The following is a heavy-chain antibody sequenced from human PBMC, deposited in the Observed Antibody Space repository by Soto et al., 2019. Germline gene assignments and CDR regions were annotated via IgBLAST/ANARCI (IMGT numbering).Heavy chain of an antibody. J-gene: IGHJ4*02. D-gene: IGHD2-2*03. V-gene: IGHV4-59*01. CDR3: AREGNLGRWIQPLDS. Sequence: PSETLSLTCAVSGGSISSYYWSWIRQPPGKGLEWIGNIHYNGNTKYSPSLKSRVTMSVDTSKNHFSLKLISVTTADTAVYFCAREGNLGRWIQPLDSWGQGTLVTVSS. CDR2: IHYNGNT. CDR1: GGSISSYY.